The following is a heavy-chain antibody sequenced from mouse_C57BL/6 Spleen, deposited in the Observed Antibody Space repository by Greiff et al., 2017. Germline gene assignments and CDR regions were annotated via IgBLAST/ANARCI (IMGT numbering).Heavy chain of an antibody. Sequence: VQLKESGPGLVKPSQSLSLTCSVTGYSITSGYYWNWIRQFPGNKLELMGYISYDGSNNYNPSLKNRISITRDTSKNQFSLKLNSVTTEDTATDYCARVAYQVGFAYWGQGTLVTVSA. D-gene: IGHD1-3*01. V-gene: IGHV3-6*01. CDR2: ISYDGSN. CDR1: GYSITSGYY. J-gene: IGHJ3*01. CDR3: ARVAYQVGFAY.